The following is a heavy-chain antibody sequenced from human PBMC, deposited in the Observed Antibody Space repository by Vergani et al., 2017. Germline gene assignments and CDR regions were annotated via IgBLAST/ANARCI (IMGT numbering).Heavy chain of an antibody. V-gene: IGHV1-69-2*01. Sequence: EVQLVQSGAEVRKPGATVKISCKVSGYTFGDYYMHWVHQARGKGLEWMGLIDPENGKTTYAERFQGRVTFTADTSTDTAYLELNNLRSEDTAIYYCASLGLAAAAVFFDYWGQGSLVTVSS. CDR2: IDPENGKT. CDR1: GYTFGDYY. D-gene: IGHD6-13*01. CDR3: ASLGLAAAAVFFDY. J-gene: IGHJ4*02.